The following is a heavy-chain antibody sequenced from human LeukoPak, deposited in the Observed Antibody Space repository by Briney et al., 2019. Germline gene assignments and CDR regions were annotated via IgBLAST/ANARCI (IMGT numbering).Heavy chain of an antibody. J-gene: IGHJ4*02. CDR2: IYYSGST. V-gene: IGHV4-59*01. D-gene: IGHD3-22*01. CDR1: GGSISSYY. CDR3: ARGHPYYYDSSGYYYGGY. Sequence: SETLSLTCTVSGGSISSYYWSWIRQPPGKGLVWIGYIYYSGSTNYNPSLKSRVTISVDTSKNQFSLKLSSVTAADTAVYYCARGHPYYYDSSGYYYGGYWGQGTLVTVSS.